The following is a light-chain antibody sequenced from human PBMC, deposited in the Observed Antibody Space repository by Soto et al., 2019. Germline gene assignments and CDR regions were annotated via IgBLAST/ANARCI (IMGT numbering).Light chain of an antibody. CDR3: YSYTSSSTVV. V-gene: IGLV2-14*01. Sequence: QSALTQPASVSGSPGQSITISCTGTSSDVGGYKYVSRYHQYPGKAPKLMIYEVSNRPSGVSDRFSGSKSGNTASLTISGLQAEDEGDYYCYSYTSSSTVVFGGGTKLTVL. CDR2: EVS. CDR1: SSDVGGYKY. J-gene: IGLJ2*01.